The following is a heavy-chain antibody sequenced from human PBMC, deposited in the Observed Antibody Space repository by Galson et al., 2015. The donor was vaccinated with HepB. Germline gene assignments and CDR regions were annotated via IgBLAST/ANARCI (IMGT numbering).Heavy chain of an antibody. V-gene: IGHV1-2*02. CDR1: GYIFSNYG. J-gene: IGHJ6*02. Sequence: SVKVSCKASGYIFSNYGVSWVRQAPGQGLEWMGWINPSSGGTNYAQNFQGRVTMTRDTSINRAYMEVRSLRSDDTAVYYCARERNRQTPYYDFWSGHSEYYGMDVWGQGTTVTVSS. D-gene: IGHD3-3*01. CDR2: INPSSGGT. CDR3: ARERNRQTPYYDFWSGHSEYYGMDV.